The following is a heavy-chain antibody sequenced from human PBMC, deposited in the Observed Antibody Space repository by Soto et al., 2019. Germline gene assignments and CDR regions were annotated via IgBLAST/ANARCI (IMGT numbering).Heavy chain of an antibody. CDR2: ISSIARSAS. CDR1: GFSFSLYS. Sequence: GGSLRLSCAASGFSFSLYSMNWVRQAPGKGLEWVAYISSIARSASYYSESVKGRFTISRDNVKNSLYLQMNGLRDEDTAVYYCARRGMTAFDFWDPGNLVTVSS. D-gene: IGHD3-16*01. J-gene: IGHJ4*02. CDR3: ARRGMTAFDF. V-gene: IGHV3-48*02.